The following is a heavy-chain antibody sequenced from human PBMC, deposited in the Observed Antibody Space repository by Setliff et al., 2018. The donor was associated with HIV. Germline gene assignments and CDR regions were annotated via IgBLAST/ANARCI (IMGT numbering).Heavy chain of an antibody. CDR3: ARNPDTSGYLYYYYYMDV. Sequence: GASVKVSCKASGYTFTDYYMHWVRQAPGQGLEWMGWINPNGGGTNYAQKFQGRVTMTRDTSISTAYMELSRLRSDDTAVYYCARNPDTSGYLYYYYYMDVWGKGTTVTVSS. D-gene: IGHD3-22*01. CDR2: INPNGGGT. CDR1: GYTFTDYY. J-gene: IGHJ6*03. V-gene: IGHV1-2*02.